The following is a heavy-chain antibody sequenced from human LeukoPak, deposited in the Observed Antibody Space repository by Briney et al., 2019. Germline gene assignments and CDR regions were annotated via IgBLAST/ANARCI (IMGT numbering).Heavy chain of an antibody. Sequence: PSETLSLTCAVYGGSFSGYYWSWIRQPPGKGLEWIGEINHSGSTNYNPSLKSRVTISVDTSKNQFSLKLSSVTAADTAVYYCARGLGAVAGRGGWNYFDYWGQGTLVTVAS. V-gene: IGHV4-34*01. CDR2: INHSGST. J-gene: IGHJ4*02. CDR1: GGSFSGYY. CDR3: ARGLGAVAGRGGWNYFDY. D-gene: IGHD6-19*01.